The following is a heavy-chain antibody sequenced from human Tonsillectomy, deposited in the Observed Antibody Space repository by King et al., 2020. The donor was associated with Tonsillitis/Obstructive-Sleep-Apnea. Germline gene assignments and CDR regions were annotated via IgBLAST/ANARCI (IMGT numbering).Heavy chain of an antibody. D-gene: IGHD3-10*01. CDR1: GFTFSSYD. V-gene: IGHV3-13*04. J-gene: IGHJ3*02. Sequence: VQLVESGGGLVQPGGSLRLSCAASGFTFSSYDMHWVRQATGKGLEWVSAIGTAGDTYYPGSVKGRFTISRENAKNSLYLQMSSLRAGETAVYYCARVGGEDAFDIWGQGTMVTVSS. CDR2: IGTAGDT. CDR3: ARVGGEDAFDI.